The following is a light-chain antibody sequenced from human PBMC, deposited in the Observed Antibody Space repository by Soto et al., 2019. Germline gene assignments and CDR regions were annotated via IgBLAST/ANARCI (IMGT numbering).Light chain of an antibody. CDR1: SGSIASNY. CDR2: EDN. V-gene: IGLV6-57*04. J-gene: IGLJ2*01. Sequence: NFMLTQPHSVSESPGKTVTISCTRSSGSIASNYVQWYQQRPGSAPTTVIYEDNQRPSGVPDRFSGSIDSSSNSASLTISRLKTEDQADPYRQSYASRNQGVFGGGTKVTVL. CDR3: QSYASRNQGV.